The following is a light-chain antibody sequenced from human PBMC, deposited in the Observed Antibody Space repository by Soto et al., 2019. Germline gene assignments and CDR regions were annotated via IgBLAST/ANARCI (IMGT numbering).Light chain of an antibody. Sequence: EIVLTQSPATLSLSPGERATLSCRASQSVSSYLAWSQHKPGQAPRLLIYDASNRATGIPARFSGSGSGTDFTLTISSLEPEDFAVYYCQQRSNWPHTFGPGTKLEIK. V-gene: IGKV3-11*01. CDR1: QSVSSY. CDR3: QQRSNWPHT. CDR2: DAS. J-gene: IGKJ2*01.